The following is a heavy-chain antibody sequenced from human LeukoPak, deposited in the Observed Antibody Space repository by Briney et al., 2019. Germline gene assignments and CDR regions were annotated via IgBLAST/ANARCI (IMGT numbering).Heavy chain of an antibody. D-gene: IGHD6-19*01. CDR1: GGSISSYY. CDR3: ARALKAVAGTGGHFDY. CDR2: IYYSGST. V-gene: IGHV4-59*01. J-gene: IGHJ4*02. Sequence: SETLSLTCTVSGGSISSYYWSWIRQPPGKGLEWIGYIYYSGSTNYNPSLKSRVTISVDTSKNQFSLKLSSVTAADTAVYYCARALKAVAGTGGHFDYWGQGTLVTVSS.